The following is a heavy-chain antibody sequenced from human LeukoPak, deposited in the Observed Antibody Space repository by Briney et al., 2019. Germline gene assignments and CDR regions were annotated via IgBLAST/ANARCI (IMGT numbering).Heavy chain of an antibody. Sequence: ASVKVSCKASGYTFTSYYIHWVRQAPGQGLEWMGIINPSGGSTNYAQKFQGRVTMTRDTSISTAYMEVSSLKSDDTAMYYCARDHLGATAGPLDSWGQGTLVTVSS. D-gene: IGHD1-1*01. CDR3: ARDHLGATAGPLDS. V-gene: IGHV1-46*01. CDR2: INPSGGST. J-gene: IGHJ4*02. CDR1: GYTFTSYY.